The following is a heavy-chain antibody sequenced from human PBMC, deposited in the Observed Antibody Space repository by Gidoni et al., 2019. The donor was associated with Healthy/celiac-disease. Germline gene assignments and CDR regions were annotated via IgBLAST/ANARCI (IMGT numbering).Heavy chain of an antibody. D-gene: IGHD6-19*01. CDR2: ISGNSGSI. CDR3: AKDMGSSGWLGFDY. Sequence: EVELVASGGGAVQRGRSLRPSCPASGFPSEDYAMHWVRQAPGKVLEGVSGISGNSGSIGYADSVKVRFTISRDNAKNSLYLQMNSLRAEDTALYYCAKDMGSSGWLGFDYWGQGTLVTVSS. V-gene: IGHV3-9*02. CDR1: GFPSEDYA. J-gene: IGHJ4*02.